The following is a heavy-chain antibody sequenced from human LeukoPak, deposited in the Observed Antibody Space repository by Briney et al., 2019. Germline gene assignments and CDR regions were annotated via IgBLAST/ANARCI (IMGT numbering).Heavy chain of an antibody. D-gene: IGHD3-22*01. CDR3: AREKYSSGYSFDY. V-gene: IGHV4-59*08. CDR2: IYYSGST. CDR1: GGSISSYY. Sequence: SETLSLTCTVSGGSISSYYWSWIRQPPGKGLEWIGYIYYSGSTNYNPSLKSRVTISVDTSKNQFSLKLSSVTAADTAVYYCAREKYSSGYSFDYWGQGTLVTVSS. J-gene: IGHJ4*02.